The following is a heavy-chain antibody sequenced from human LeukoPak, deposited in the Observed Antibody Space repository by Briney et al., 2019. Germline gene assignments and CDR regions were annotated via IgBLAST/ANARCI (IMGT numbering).Heavy chain of an antibody. CDR1: GYSISSGYY. CDR3: ARHPTFYGMVRGVIFYFDY. Sequence: SETLSLTCTVSGYSISSGYYWGWIRPPPGKGLEWIGSIYHSGSTYYNPSLKSRVTISVDTSKNQFSLKLSSVTAADTAVYYCARHPTFYGMVRGVIFYFDYWGQGTLVTVSS. CDR2: IYHSGST. J-gene: IGHJ4*02. V-gene: IGHV4-38-2*02. D-gene: IGHD3-10*01.